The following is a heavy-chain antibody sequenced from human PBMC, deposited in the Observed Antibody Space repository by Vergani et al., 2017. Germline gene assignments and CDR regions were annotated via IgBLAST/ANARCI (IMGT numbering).Heavy chain of an antibody. V-gene: IGHV1-69*01. CDR3: ARGFTYYYDSSGYYSFDY. CDR1: GGTFSSYA. CDR2: IIPIFGTA. J-gene: IGHJ4*02. D-gene: IGHD3-22*01. Sequence: QVQLVQSGAEVKKPGSSVKVSCKASGGTFSSYAISWVRQAPGQGLEWMGGIIPIFGTANYAQKFQGRVTITADESTSTAYMDLSSLRSEDTAVYYCARGFTYYYDSSGYYSFDYWGQGTLVTVSS.